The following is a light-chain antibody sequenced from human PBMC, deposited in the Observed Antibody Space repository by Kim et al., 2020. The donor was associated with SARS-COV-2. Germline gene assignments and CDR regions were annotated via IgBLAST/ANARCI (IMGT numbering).Light chain of an antibody. J-gene: IGKJ4*01. Sequence: DIVLTQSPATLSSSPGERATVSCRASQSVNNNYLAWYQQKPGQAPRLLIYGASSRATGLPDRFSGRGSETDFILTISRLEPEDFAVYYCQHYDTSPPTFGRGTKVDIK. V-gene: IGKV3-20*01. CDR3: QHYDTSPPT. CDR1: QSVNNNY. CDR2: GAS.